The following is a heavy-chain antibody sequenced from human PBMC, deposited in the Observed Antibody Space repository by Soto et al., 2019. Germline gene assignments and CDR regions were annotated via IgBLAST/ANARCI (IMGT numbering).Heavy chain of an antibody. V-gene: IGHV4-39*02. J-gene: IGHJ5*02. Sequence: SETLSLTCSVSGGSINYNSYYWGWIRQPPGKGLEWVGGIFYTGTTYYSPSLKDRVTISVDTSKNTFSLNLTSVTAADTAVYFCARLVVVAPVANAWGQGTLVTVSS. CDR3: ARLVVVAPVANA. D-gene: IGHD2-2*01. CDR1: GGSINYNSYY. CDR2: IFYTGTT.